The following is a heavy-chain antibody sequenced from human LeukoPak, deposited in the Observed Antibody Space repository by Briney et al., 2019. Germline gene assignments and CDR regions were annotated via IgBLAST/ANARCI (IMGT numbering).Heavy chain of an antibody. V-gene: IGHV4-39*07. Sequence: SSETLSLTCTVSGGSISSSTYYWGWIRQPPGKGLEWIGSIYYNGNTYYNPSLNSRVTMSVDTSKNQFSLKLSSVTAADTAVYYCARVVLTANNYFDPWGQGTLVTVSS. J-gene: IGHJ5*02. CDR3: ARVVLTANNYFDP. CDR2: IYYNGNT. D-gene: IGHD3-22*01. CDR1: GGSISSSTYY.